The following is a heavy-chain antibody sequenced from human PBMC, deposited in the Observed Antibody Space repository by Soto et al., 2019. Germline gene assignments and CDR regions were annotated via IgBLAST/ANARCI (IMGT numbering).Heavy chain of an antibody. V-gene: IGHV4-59*01. J-gene: IGHJ4*02. Sequence: QVQLQESGPGLVKPSETLSLTCTVSGGSISSYYWSWIRQPPGKGLEWIGYIYYGGSTNYNPSLKSRVTISVDTSKNQFSLKLSSVTAADTAVYYCARERGLYSSGWYYFDYWGQGTLVTVSS. D-gene: IGHD6-19*01. CDR2: IYYGGST. CDR3: ARERGLYSSGWYYFDY. CDR1: GGSISSYY.